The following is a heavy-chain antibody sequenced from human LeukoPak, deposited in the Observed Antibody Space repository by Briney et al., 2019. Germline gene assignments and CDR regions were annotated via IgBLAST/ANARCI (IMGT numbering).Heavy chain of an antibody. D-gene: IGHD6-6*01. J-gene: IGHJ5*02. CDR1: GFTFDDYA. V-gene: IGHV3-9*01. Sequence: SLRLSFAASGFTFDDYAMHWVRQAPGKGLGWVSGISCNSGSIGYADSVKGPFTISRDNAQTSLYLQMNSLRAEDTALYYCAKVPNGYSSSSAWGQGTLVTVSS. CDR3: AKVPNGYSSSSA. CDR2: ISCNSGSI.